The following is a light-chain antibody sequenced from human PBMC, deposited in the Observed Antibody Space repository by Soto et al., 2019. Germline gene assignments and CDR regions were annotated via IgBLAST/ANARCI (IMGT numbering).Light chain of an antibody. Sequence: EIVVTQSPGTLSVSPGERATLFCRASQTVNSNLAWYQQIPGQAPRLLIYAASTRATGIPARFSGSGSGTDFTLTISRLEPEDCAVYYWQQYDSSPRTFGHGTK. V-gene: IGKV3-20*01. CDR2: AAS. J-gene: IGKJ1*01. CDR3: QQYDSSPRT. CDR1: QTVNSN.